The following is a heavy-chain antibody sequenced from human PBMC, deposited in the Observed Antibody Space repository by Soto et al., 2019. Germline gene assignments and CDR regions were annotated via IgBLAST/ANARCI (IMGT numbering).Heavy chain of an antibody. J-gene: IGHJ6*02. Sequence: QVQLVQSGAEVKKPGSSVKVSCKASGGTFSSYAISWVRQAPGHGLEWMGGIIPIFGTANYAQKFQGRVTITADESTSTAYMELSSLRSEDTAVYYCARSSTVTTLYYYYYGMDVWGQGTTVTVSS. CDR1: GGTFSSYA. D-gene: IGHD4-17*01. CDR2: IIPIFGTA. CDR3: ARSSTVTTLYYYYYGMDV. V-gene: IGHV1-69*01.